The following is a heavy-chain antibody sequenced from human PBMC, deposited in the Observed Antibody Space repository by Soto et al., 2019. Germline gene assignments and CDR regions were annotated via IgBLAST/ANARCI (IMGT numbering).Heavy chain of an antibody. CDR1: GFTLTSYS. Sequence: EVQLVESGGGLVQPGGSLRLSCAASGFTLTSYSMNWVRQAPGKGLEWVSSISSSSSHIYYADSVKGRFTISRDNARNSVYLQMNSMSAEETAVYYCVRERGLSSFYGMDVWGQGTTVTVSS. CDR2: ISSSSSHI. CDR3: VRERGLSSFYGMDV. D-gene: IGHD3-16*02. V-gene: IGHV3-21*02. J-gene: IGHJ6*02.